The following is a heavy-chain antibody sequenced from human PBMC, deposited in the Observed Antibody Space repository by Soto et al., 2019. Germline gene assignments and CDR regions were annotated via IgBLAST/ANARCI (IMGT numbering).Heavy chain of an antibody. D-gene: IGHD3-10*01. Sequence: EVQLVESGGGLVQPGGSLRLSCAASGFSVSSNYMYWVRQAPGKGLECVSLIYSGGSTDHADSVKDRFTISRDNSKNTLYLQMNILRVEDTAVYYCARRHYYGSDWGQGTLVTVSS. V-gene: IGHV3-66*04. J-gene: IGHJ4*02. CDR2: IYSGGST. CDR3: ARRHYYGSD. CDR1: GFSVSSNY.